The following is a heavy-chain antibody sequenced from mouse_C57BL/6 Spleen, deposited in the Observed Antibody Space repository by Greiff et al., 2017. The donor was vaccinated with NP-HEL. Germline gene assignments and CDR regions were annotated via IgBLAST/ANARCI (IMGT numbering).Heavy chain of an antibody. Sequence: QVQLQQPGAELVKPGASVKLSCKASGYTFTSYWMQWVKQRPGQGLEWIGEIDPSDGYTNYNPKFQGKATLTVDTSSSSAYMQLSSLASEDSAVDYCARDAFDYWGQGTTLTVSS. V-gene: IGHV1-50*01. CDR1: GYTFTSYW. CDR2: IDPSDGYT. CDR3: ARDAFDY. J-gene: IGHJ2*01.